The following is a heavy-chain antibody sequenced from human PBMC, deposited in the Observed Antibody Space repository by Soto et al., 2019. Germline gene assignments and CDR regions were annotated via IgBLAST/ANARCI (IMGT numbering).Heavy chain of an antibody. V-gene: IGHV4-39*01. CDR3: VRGKRYFDY. CDR1: GGSISSSSYY. Sequence: PSETLSLTCTVSGGSISSSSYYWGWIRQPPGKGLEWIGSIYYSGSTYYNPSLKSRVTISVDTSKNQFSLKLSSVTAADTAVYYSVRGKRYFDYWGQGTLVTVSS. D-gene: IGHD3-10*01. J-gene: IGHJ4*02. CDR2: IYYSGST.